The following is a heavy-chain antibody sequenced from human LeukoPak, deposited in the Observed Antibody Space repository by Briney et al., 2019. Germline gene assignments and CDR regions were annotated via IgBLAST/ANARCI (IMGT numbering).Heavy chain of an antibody. D-gene: IGHD2-2*03. CDR2: ISAYNGNT. V-gene: IGHV1-18*01. Sequence: ASVKVSCKASGGTFSSYAISWVRQAPGQGLEWMGWISAYNGNTNYAQKLQGRVTMTTDTSTSTAYMELRSLRSDDTAVYYCARDLFDGYCSSTSCYSAFDYWGQGTLVTVSS. CDR1: GGTFSSYA. CDR3: ARDLFDGYCSSTSCYSAFDY. J-gene: IGHJ4*02.